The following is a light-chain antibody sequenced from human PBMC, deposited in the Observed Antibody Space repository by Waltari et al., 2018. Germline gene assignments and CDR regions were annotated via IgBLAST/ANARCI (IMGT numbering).Light chain of an antibody. CDR1: QSISNW. CDR2: KAS. J-gene: IGKJ4*01. Sequence: DIQMTQSPSTLSASVGDRFTITCRASQSISNWLPWYQQKPGKAPKLLIYKASTLESVVPSRFSGSGSGTEFTLTISSLQPDDFATYYCQQYNSYSLLTFGGGTKVEIK. CDR3: QQYNSYSLLT. V-gene: IGKV1-5*03.